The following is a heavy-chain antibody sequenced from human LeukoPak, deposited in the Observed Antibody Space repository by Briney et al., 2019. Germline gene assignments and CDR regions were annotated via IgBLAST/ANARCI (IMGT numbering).Heavy chain of an antibody. Sequence: GGSLRLSCAASGFTFSDYYMSWIRQAPGKGLEWVSYISSSGSTIYYADSVKGRFTISRDNAKNSLYLQMNSLRAEDTAVYYCARDSSSSSSYYHYYGMDVWGQGTTVTVSS. J-gene: IGHJ6*02. V-gene: IGHV3-11*01. CDR3: ARDSSSSSSYYHYYGMDV. CDR1: GFTFSDYY. CDR2: ISSSGSTI. D-gene: IGHD6-6*01.